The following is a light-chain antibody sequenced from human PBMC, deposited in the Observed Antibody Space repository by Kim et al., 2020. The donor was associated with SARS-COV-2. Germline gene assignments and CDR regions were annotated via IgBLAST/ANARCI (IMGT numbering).Light chain of an antibody. CDR1: PDTSNY. CDR2: AAS. J-gene: IGKJ3*01. Sequence: GDRVTITCRASPDTSNYLAWYQQKPGKVPKLLIYAASTLHSVVPSRCSGSGSGTDFTLTISGLQPEDVGTYYCQKYNNAPFTFGPGTKVEIK. V-gene: IGKV1-27*01. CDR3: QKYNNAPFT.